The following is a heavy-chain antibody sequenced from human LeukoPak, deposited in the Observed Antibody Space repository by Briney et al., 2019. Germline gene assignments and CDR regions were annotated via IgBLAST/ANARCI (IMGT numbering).Heavy chain of an antibody. CDR1: GFTFSSYG. Sequence: GGSLRLSCAASGFTFSSYGMHWVRQAPGKGLEWVAFIRYDGSNKYYADSVKGRFTISRDNAKNSLYLQMNSLRAEDTAVYYCARDFKIYWGQGTLVTVSS. V-gene: IGHV3-30*02. CDR2: IRYDGSNK. CDR3: ARDFKIY. J-gene: IGHJ4*02.